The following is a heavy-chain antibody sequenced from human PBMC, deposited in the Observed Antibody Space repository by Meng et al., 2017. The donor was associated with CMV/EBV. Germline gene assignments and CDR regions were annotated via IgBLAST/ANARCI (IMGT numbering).Heavy chain of an antibody. CDR3: AIVDSRAYPGSY. D-gene: IGHD3-22*01. CDR1: GYTFTSYG. Sequence: GGPLRLSCKASGYTFTSYGISWVRQAPGQGLEWMGWISAYNGNTNYAQKLQGRVTMTTDTSTSTAYMELRSLRSDDTAVYYCAIVDSRAYPGSYWGQGTLVTVSS. J-gene: IGHJ4*02. V-gene: IGHV1-18*01. CDR2: ISAYNGNT.